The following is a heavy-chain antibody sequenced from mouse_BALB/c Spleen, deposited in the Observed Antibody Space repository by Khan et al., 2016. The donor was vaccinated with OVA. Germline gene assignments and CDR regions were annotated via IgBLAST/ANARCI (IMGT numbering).Heavy chain of an antibody. CDR2: INPSNGYT. V-gene: IGHV1-4*01. D-gene: IGHD1-1*01. CDR1: GYTFTSYS. CDR3: AKDCHGHGRRAALDY. J-gene: IGHJ3*01. Sequence: QVQLQQPGAELARPGASVKMSCKASGYTFTSYSMHWIKQRPGQGLEWIGNINPSNGYTNHNQNFKDKATLTADKSSSTAYMQLSSLTSEDSAVXYAAKDCHGHGRRAALDYWGQGTLVTVSA.